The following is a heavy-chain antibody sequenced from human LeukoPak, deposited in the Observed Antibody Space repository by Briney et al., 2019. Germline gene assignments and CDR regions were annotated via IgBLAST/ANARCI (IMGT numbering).Heavy chain of an antibody. CDR3: AKDAGATMGNY. V-gene: IGHV3-30*02. CDR2: IRYDGGNK. D-gene: IGHD1-26*01. CDR1: GFTFSSYG. Sequence: GGSLRLSCAASGFTFSSYGMHWVRQAPGKGLEWVAFIRYDGGNKYYADSVKGRFTISRDNSKNTLYLQMNSLRAEDTAVYYCAKDAGATMGNYWGQGTLVTVSS. J-gene: IGHJ4*02.